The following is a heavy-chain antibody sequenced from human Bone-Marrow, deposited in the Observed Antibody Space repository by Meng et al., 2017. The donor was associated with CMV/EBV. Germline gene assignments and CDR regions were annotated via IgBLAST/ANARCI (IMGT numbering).Heavy chain of an antibody. D-gene: IGHD6-19*01. CDR3: AKDIGRAVAGTGAYAFDI. Sequence: GGSLRLSCAASGFTFSSYSMNWVRQAPGKGLEWVSGISWNSGSIGYADSVKGRFTISRDNAKNSLYLQMNSLRAEDTALYYCAKDIGRAVAGTGAYAFDIWGQGTMVTVSS. J-gene: IGHJ3*02. V-gene: IGHV3-9*01. CDR2: ISWNSGSI. CDR1: GFTFSSYS.